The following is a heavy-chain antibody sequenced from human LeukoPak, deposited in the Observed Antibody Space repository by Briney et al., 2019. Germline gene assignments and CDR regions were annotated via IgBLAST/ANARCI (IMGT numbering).Heavy chain of an antibody. D-gene: IGHD2-8*01. V-gene: IGHV4-59*01. J-gene: IGHJ4*02. CDR1: GGSISSYY. CDR3: ARDPGCTNGVCYGNLNYFDY. Sequence: PSETLSLTCTVSGGSISSYYWSWIRQPPGKGLEWIGYIYYSGSTNHNPSLKSRVTISVDTSKNQFSLKLSSVTAADTAVYYCARDPGCTNGVCYGNLNYFDYWGQGTLVTVSS. CDR2: IYYSGST.